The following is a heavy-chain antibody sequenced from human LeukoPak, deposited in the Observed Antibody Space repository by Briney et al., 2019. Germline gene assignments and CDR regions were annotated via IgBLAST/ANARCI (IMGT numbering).Heavy chain of an antibody. CDR1: GFTFNNYA. CDR2: IFGSGGSA. Sequence: GGSLRLSCAASGFTFNNYAMYWVRQAPGKGLEWVSGIFGSGGSAHYADSVKGRFTISRDNSKNTVYQQMDSLRVEDTAVYYCGKTTVGYSSGRYPGWPVDYWGQGTLVTVSS. V-gene: IGHV3-23*01. D-gene: IGHD6-19*01. J-gene: IGHJ4*02. CDR3: GKTTVGYSSGRYPGWPVDY.